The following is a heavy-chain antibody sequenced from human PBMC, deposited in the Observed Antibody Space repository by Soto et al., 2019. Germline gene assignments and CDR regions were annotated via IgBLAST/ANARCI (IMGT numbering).Heavy chain of an antibody. CDR1: GGSVSSYY. Sequence: SETLSLTCTVSGGSVSSYYWNWIRQPPGKGLEWVGSIYYSGSTYYNPSLKSRVTISVDTSKNQFSLKLSSVTAADTAVYYCARSRARRYNWFDPWGQGTLVTVSS. J-gene: IGHJ5*02. V-gene: IGHV4-59*02. CDR3: ARSRARRYNWFDP. D-gene: IGHD6-6*01. CDR2: IYYSGST.